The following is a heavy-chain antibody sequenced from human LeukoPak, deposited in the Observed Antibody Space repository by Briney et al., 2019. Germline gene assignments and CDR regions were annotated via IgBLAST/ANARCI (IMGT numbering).Heavy chain of an antibody. CDR3: ARVNPNRRPGSSGYYSFDY. CDR2: IYYSGST. Sequence: PSETLSLTCTVSGGSISSGGYYWSWIRQHPGKGLEWIGYIYYSGSTYYNPSLKSRVTISVDTSKNQFSLKLSSVTAADTAVYYCARVNPNRRPGSSGYYSFDYWGQGTLVTVSS. J-gene: IGHJ4*02. D-gene: IGHD3-22*01. V-gene: IGHV4-31*03. CDR1: GGSISSGGYY.